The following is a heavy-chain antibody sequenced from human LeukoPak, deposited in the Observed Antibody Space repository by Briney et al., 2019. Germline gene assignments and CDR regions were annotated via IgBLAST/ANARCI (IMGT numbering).Heavy chain of an antibody. Sequence: GESLRSLSSPSPLAFDHPGISWARKVPPRGLPLHSGITWHGGSTGYADPLRGRFTISRDNANNSLYLQMDSPRAEDTAFYSCARAPITSPFYFDYRGQGTLVTVSS. V-gene: IGHV3-20*03. J-gene: IGHJ4*02. CDR1: PLAFDHPG. CDR2: ITWHGGST. CDR3: ARAPITSPFYFDY. D-gene: IGHD2-2*01.